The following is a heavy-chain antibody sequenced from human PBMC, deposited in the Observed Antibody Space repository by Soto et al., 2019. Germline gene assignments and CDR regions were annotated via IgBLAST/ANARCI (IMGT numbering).Heavy chain of an antibody. D-gene: IGHD6-19*01. J-gene: IGHJ4*02. CDR1: GFSLSDYW. CDR2: IKQDGSDR. Sequence: EVQLVESGGDLVQPGGSLRLSCAASGFSLSDYWMNWVRQAPGKGLEWVAIIKQDGSDRYYVDSVKGRFTISRDNAKNSLYLQMSSLRVEDTALYYCARGRGWLHDYWGQGTLVTVSS. CDR3: ARGRGWLHDY. V-gene: IGHV3-7*01.